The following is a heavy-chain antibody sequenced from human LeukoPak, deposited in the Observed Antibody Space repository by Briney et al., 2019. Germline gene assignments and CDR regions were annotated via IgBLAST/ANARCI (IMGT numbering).Heavy chain of an antibody. CDR1: GGSISSGGYY. CDR2: IYYSGST. V-gene: IGHV4-31*03. D-gene: IGHD3-22*01. Sequence: SQTLSLTCTVSGGSISSGGYYWSWIRQHPGKGLEWIGYIYYSGSTYYNPSLKSRVTISVDTSKNQFSLKLSSVTAADTAVYYCARQTFYDSSGYFWFVGDYFDYWGQGTLVTVSS. J-gene: IGHJ4*02. CDR3: ARQTFYDSSGYFWFVGDYFDY.